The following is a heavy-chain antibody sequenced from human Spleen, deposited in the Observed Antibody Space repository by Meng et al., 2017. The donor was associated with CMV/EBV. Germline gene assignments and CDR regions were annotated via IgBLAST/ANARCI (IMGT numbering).Heavy chain of an antibody. CDR3: ARVYTRYCSSTSCFDWFDP. CDR1: GGSISSSSYY. V-gene: IGHV4-39*07. Sequence: SETLSLTCTVSGGSISSSSYYWGWIRQPPGKGLEWIGSIYHSGSTYYNPSLKSRVTISVDTSKNQFSLKLSSVTAADTAVYYCARVYTRYCSSTSCFDWFDPWGQGTLVTVSS. CDR2: IYHSGST. D-gene: IGHD2-2*01. J-gene: IGHJ5*02.